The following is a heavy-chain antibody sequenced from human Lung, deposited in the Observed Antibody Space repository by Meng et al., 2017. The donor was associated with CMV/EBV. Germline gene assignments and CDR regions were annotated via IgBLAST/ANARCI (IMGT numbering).Heavy chain of an antibody. J-gene: IGHJ4*02. Sequence: GESXKISCAASGFTFSNVWMSWVRQAPGKGLGWVGRIQSNTDGGTLIYVAPARDRFTISRDDSKSTLFLQLNSLKVEDTAVYYCTADPGNGMYQPFDSWGQGTLVTVSS. D-gene: IGHD2-2*01. CDR1: GFTFSNVW. V-gene: IGHV3-15*01. CDR2: IQSNTDGGTL. CDR3: TADPGNGMYQPFDS.